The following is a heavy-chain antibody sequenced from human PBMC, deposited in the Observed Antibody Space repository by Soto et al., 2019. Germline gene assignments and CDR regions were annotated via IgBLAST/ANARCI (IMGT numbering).Heavy chain of an antibody. CDR2: INWNGGST. D-gene: IGHD6-19*01. CDR3: ARDYRGIAVAGPFDY. Sequence: PGGSLRLSCAASGFTFDDYGMSWVRQAPGKGLEWVSGINWNGGSTGYADSVKGRFTISRDNAKNSLYLQMNSLRAEDTALYYCARDYRGIAVAGPFDYWGQGTLVTVSS. J-gene: IGHJ4*02. V-gene: IGHV3-20*04. CDR1: GFTFDDYG.